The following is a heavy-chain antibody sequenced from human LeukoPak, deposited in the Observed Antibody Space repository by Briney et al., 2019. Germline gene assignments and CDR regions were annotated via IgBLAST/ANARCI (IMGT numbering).Heavy chain of an antibody. Sequence: GRSLRLSCAASGFNFSTYGIHWVRQAPGKGLEWVAIISYEGSKKYYADSVKGRFTISRDNAKNTLYLQMNSLRAEDTAVYYCANVGRNAFDIWGQGTMVTVSS. CDR1: GFNFSTYG. CDR2: ISYEGSKK. V-gene: IGHV3-30*18. J-gene: IGHJ3*02. CDR3: ANVGRNAFDI. D-gene: IGHD3-16*01.